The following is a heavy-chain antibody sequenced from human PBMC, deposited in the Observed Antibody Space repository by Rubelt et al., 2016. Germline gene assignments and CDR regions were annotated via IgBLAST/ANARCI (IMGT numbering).Heavy chain of an antibody. Sequence: QVQLVQSGAEVKKPGSSVKVSCKASGGTFSSYAISWVRQAPGQGLEWMGRIIPILGIANYAQKFQGRVTITADKSTSTVYMELSSLRSEDTAVYYCARANDYGDQKNDYWGQGTLVTVSS. CDR3: ARANDYGDQKNDY. V-gene: IGHV1-69*04. CDR2: IIPILGIA. CDR1: GGTFSSYA. D-gene: IGHD4-17*01. J-gene: IGHJ4*02.